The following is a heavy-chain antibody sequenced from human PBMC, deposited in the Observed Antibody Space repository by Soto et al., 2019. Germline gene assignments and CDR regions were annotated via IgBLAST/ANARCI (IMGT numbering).Heavy chain of an antibody. D-gene: IGHD6-19*01. CDR2: INSDGSST. Sequence: GGSLRLSCAASGSIFTGYGMHWVRQAPGKGLEWVARINSDGSSTSYADSVKGRFTISRDNAKNTLYLQMNSLTAADTAVYYCARGVSPNSRGWYTVLVRWFDPWGQGTLVTVSS. CDR1: GSIFTGYG. J-gene: IGHJ5*02. CDR3: ARGVSPNSRGWYTVLVRWFDP. V-gene: IGHV3-74*01.